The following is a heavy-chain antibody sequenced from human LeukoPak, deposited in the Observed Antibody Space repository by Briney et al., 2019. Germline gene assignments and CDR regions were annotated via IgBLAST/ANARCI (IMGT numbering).Heavy chain of an antibody. CDR2: ISYSGRT. D-gene: IGHD1-26*01. J-gene: IGHJ3*02. CDR3: ARDRSGTYYTFDI. CDR1: GGSIGSSF. Sequence: PSETLSLTCSVSGGSIGSSFWNWIRLSPGKGLEWIGYISYSGRTNYSPSLKSRVTISIDTSKNQLSLTLSSVTAADTALYYCARDRSGTYYTFDIWGQGTMGTVSA. V-gene: IGHV4-59*13.